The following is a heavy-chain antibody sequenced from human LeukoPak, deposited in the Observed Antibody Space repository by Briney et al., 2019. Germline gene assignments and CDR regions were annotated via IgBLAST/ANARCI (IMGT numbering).Heavy chain of an antibody. D-gene: IGHD3-9*01. CDR3: ARDEYYDILTGYSLFDY. CDR2: IYYSGST. V-gene: IGHV4-39*07. CDR1: GLTFSRYA. Sequence: PGGSLRLSCAASGLTFSRYAMTWVRQPPGKGLEWIGSIYYSGSTYYNPSLKSRVTISVDTSKNQFSLKLSSVTAADTAVYYCARDEYYDILTGYSLFDYWGQGTLVTVSS. J-gene: IGHJ4*02.